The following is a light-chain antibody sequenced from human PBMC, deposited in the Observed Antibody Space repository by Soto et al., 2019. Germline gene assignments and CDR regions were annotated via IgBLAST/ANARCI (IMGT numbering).Light chain of an antibody. CDR3: QQYNDWPPIT. CDR1: QSINNN. Sequence: EVIMTQSPATLSVSPGERATLSCRASQSINNNLAWYQKKPGQVPRLLIYYASTRATGIPARFSGSGSGTEFTLTISSLQSEDFALYYCQQYNDWPPITFGQGTRLEIK. V-gene: IGKV3-15*01. CDR2: YAS. J-gene: IGKJ5*01.